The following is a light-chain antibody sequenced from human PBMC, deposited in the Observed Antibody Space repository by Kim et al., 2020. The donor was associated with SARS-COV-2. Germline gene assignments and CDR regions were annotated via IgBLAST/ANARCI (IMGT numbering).Light chain of an antibody. Sequence: QSITISCTGTSGDIGGYNFVCWYQHHPGKAPKFIIYDVSYRPSGVSDRFSGSKSGNTASLTISGLQAEDEADYYCASYTTGNTLYVFGTGTKVTVL. CDR3: ASYTTGNTLYV. CDR2: DVS. V-gene: IGLV2-14*03. J-gene: IGLJ1*01. CDR1: SGDIGGYNF.